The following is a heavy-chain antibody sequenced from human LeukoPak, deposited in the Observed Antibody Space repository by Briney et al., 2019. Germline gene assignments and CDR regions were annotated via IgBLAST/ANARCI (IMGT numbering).Heavy chain of an antibody. V-gene: IGHV3-21*01. CDR1: GFTFSSYS. Sequence: PGGSLRLSCAASGFTFSSYSMNWVRQAPGKGLEWVSSISSSSSYIYYADSVKGRFTISRDNAKNSLYLQMNSLRAEDTAVYYCAGVLAKQQLLGAFDIWGQGTMVTVSS. D-gene: IGHD6-13*01. CDR3: AGVLAKQQLLGAFDI. CDR2: ISSSSSYI. J-gene: IGHJ3*02.